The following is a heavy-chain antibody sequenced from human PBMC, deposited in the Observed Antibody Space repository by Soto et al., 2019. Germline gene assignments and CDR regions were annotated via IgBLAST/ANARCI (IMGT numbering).Heavy chain of an antibody. CDR2: IDPSDSLT. CDR1: GYSFAGYW. D-gene: IGHD3-22*01. J-gene: IGHJ4*02. Sequence: GESLKISCKGSGYSFAGYWTTWVRQKPGKGLEWMGRIDPSDSLTYYSPSFRGHVTISVTKSITTVFLQWSSLRASDTAMYYCARQIYDSDTGPNFQYYFDSWGQGTPVTVSS. CDR3: ARQIYDSDTGPNFQYYFDS. V-gene: IGHV5-10-1*01.